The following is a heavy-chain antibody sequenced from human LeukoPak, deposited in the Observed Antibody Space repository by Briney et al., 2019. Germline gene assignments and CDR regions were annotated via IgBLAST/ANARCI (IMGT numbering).Heavy chain of an antibody. CDR3: ARLGLPDY. D-gene: IGHD2-21*01. J-gene: IGHJ4*02. V-gene: IGHV3-7*03. CDR1: GFTFSGYW. CDR2: IKQDGNVK. Sequence: GGSLRLSCAASGFTFSGYWMSWVRQAPGKGLEWVANIKQDGNVKYYVDSVKGRFTISRDNAKNSLFLQMSSLRAEDTAVYYCARLGLPDYWGQGTLVTVSS.